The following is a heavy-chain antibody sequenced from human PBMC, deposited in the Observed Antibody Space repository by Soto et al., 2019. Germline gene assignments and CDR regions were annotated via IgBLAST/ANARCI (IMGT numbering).Heavy chain of an antibody. V-gene: IGHV3-21*01. Sequence: GGSLRLSCAASGFTFSSYSMNWVRQAPGKGLEWVSSISSSSSYIYYADSVKGRFTISRDNAKNSLYLQMNSLRAEDTAVYYCARRKGRQLVRAFDIWGQGTMVTVSS. J-gene: IGHJ3*02. D-gene: IGHD6-6*01. CDR1: GFTFSSYS. CDR2: ISSSSSYI. CDR3: ARRKGRQLVRAFDI.